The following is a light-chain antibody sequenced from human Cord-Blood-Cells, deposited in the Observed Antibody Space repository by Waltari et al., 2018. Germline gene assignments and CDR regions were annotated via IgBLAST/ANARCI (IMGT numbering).Light chain of an antibody. CDR2: GNK. Sequence: QSVLTQPPSVSGAPGQRVTISCTGSSSNIGAGYHVHWYQQIPGTAPKLHIYGNKHRPARVPSRFSGSKSGTAAGLAVTGLQAEYEADYYCQSYGSSLSGVVFGGGTKLTVL. CDR3: QSYGSSLSGVV. CDR1: SSNIGAGYH. V-gene: IGLV1-40*01. J-gene: IGLJ2*01.